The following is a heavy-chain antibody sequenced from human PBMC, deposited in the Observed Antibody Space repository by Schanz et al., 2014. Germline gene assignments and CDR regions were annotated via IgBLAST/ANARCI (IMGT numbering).Heavy chain of an antibody. CDR1: GFTFSDSW. CDR2: IYSSGST. CDR3: ARAQGVIRLYYGVDV. J-gene: IGHJ6*02. V-gene: IGHV3-66*02. D-gene: IGHD3-10*01. Sequence: EVQLLESGGGLVQPGGSLRLSCAASGFTFSDSWMHWVRQAPGKGLEWVSTIYSSGSTYYADSVRGRFTISRDNSMNTVYLQMNSLRSDDAAVYYCARAQGVIRLYYGVDVWGQGTTVTVSS.